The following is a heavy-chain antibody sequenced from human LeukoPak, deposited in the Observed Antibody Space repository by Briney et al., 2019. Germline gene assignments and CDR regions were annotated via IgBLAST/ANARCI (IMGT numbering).Heavy chain of an antibody. CDR3: ARVFAQWLAPNY. Sequence: SETLSLTCTVSGVSISSSSYYWGWIRQPPGKGLEWIGSIYYSGSTYYNPSLKSRVTISVDTSKNQFSLKLSSVTAADTAVYYCARVFAQWLAPNYWGQGTLVTVSS. D-gene: IGHD6-19*01. J-gene: IGHJ4*02. CDR1: GVSISSSSYY. V-gene: IGHV4-39*07. CDR2: IYYSGST.